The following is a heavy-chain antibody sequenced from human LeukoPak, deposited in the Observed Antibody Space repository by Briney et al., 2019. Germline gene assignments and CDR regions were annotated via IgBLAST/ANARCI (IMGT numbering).Heavy chain of an antibody. V-gene: IGHV4-34*01. CDR3: ARDWVTMVRGVIITPAYYFDY. CDR2: INHSGST. Sequence: TSETLSLTCAVYGGSFSGYYWSWIRQPPGKGLEWIGEINHSGSTNYNPSLKSRVTISVDTSKNQFSLKLSSVTAADTAVYYCARDWVTMVRGVIITPAYYFDYWGQGTLVTVSS. CDR1: GGSFSGYY. J-gene: IGHJ4*02. D-gene: IGHD3-10*01.